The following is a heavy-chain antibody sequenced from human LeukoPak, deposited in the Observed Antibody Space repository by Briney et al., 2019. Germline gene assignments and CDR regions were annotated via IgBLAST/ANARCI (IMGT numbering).Heavy chain of an antibody. CDR1: GGSINSGSYY. V-gene: IGHV4-61*02. Sequence: SETLSLTCTVSGGSINSGSYYWSWIRQPAGKGLEWIGRIYTSGSTNYNPSLKSRVTISVDTSKNQFSLKLSSVTAADTAVYYCARGGHYYDSSAYGFDYWGQGTLVTVSS. CDR2: IYTSGST. CDR3: ARGGHYYDSSAYGFDY. J-gene: IGHJ4*02. D-gene: IGHD3-22*01.